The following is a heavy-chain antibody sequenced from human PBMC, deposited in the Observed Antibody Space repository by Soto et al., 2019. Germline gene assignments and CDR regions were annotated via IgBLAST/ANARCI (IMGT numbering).Heavy chain of an antibody. D-gene: IGHD5-18*01. CDR1: GGSISSYY. CDR3: ARDRGYSYGHYYYYYGMDV. J-gene: IGHJ6*02. Sequence: SETLSLTCTVSGGSISSYYWSWIRQPPGKGLEWIGYIYYSGSTNYNPSLKSRVTISVDTSKNQFSLKLSSVTAADTAAYYCARDRGYSYGHYYYYYGMDVWGQGTTVTVSS. CDR2: IYYSGST. V-gene: IGHV4-59*01.